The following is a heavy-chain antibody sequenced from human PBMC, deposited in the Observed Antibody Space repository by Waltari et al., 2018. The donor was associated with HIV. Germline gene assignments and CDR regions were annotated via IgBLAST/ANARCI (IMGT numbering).Heavy chain of an antibody. Sequence: EVQLVSSSGNLTRRGVSSSTSCEGSGLFVPDMDLRWVRQAPGKGQEWVSVLYTSWNTLYGGSVKGRFTIFRDNSKNTLYLQMNTLSVDDTAVYYCARMKRYSSSEQSRYFYFGMDVWGQGTTVTVSS. CDR3: ARMKRYSSSEQSRYFYFGMDV. CDR1: GLFVPDMD. CDR2: LYTSWNT. J-gene: IGHJ6*02. V-gene: IGHV3-53*01. D-gene: IGHD2-21*01.